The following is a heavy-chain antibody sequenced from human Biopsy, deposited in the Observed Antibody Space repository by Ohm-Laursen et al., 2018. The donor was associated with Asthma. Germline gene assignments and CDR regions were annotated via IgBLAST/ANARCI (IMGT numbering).Heavy chain of an antibody. Sequence: VTLSRTCTGSGGSISSDDWSWLRQSPGKGLEWIGYIHNSGNTNYNPSLKSRVTISLDTSKNHFSLRLSFVTAADTPVYFCARGQGRGIQLWSLDPWGQGILVTVSS. CDR3: ARGQGRGIQLWSLDP. J-gene: IGHJ5*02. CDR2: IHNSGNT. V-gene: IGHV4-59*01. CDR1: GGSISSDD. D-gene: IGHD5-18*01.